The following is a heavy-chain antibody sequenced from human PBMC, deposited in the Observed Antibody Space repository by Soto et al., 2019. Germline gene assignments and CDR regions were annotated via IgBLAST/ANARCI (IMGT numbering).Heavy chain of an antibody. D-gene: IGHD3-3*01. CDR1: GFSLSTDGVG. CDR3: AHSLRSTSSRCLEWPIFDP. Sequence: QITLKESGPTLVKPTQTLTLTCTFSGFSLSTDGVGVGWIRQPPGKALEWLALIYWDDDNRYSPSLKNRLTTTXDXXKNEVVLTMTNMDPVDTATYYCAHSLRSTSSRCLEWPIFDPWGQGTLVTVSS. J-gene: IGHJ5*02. CDR2: IYWDDDN. V-gene: IGHV2-5*02.